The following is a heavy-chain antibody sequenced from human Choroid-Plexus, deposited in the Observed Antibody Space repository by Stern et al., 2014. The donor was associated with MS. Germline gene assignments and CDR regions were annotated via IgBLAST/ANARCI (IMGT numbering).Heavy chain of an antibody. J-gene: IGHJ6*02. Sequence: VQLVQSGAEVKKLGASGKVSCKTSGYIFTGYYIHWVRQAPGQGLEWMAWINPNTGGTKYAQKFQGRVTMSRDTSISTAYVELSSLTSDDTAVYYCARDQRGITIFGVVTDYYYLGMDVWGQGTTVTVSS. CDR3: ARDQRGITIFGVVTDYYYLGMDV. CDR2: INPNTGGT. V-gene: IGHV1-2*02. CDR1: GYIFTGYY. D-gene: IGHD3-3*01.